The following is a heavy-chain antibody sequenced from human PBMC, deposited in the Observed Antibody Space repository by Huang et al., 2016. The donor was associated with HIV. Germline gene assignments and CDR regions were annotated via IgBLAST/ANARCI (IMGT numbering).Heavy chain of an antibody. CDR2: INANTGDP. J-gene: IGHJ6*03. CDR1: GYTFSNYA. V-gene: IGHV7-4-1*02. CDR3: VRPAAPTRYYYYEYMDV. Sequence: QVQLVQSGSEVKKPGASVKVSCKASGYTFSNYALNWVRQAPGQGLEWMGAINANTGDPTYALAFTGRFVFSLDTSVSTAYLQINGLKAEDTAMYYCVRPAAPTRYYYYEYMDVWGQGTTVTVS. D-gene: IGHD6-13*01.